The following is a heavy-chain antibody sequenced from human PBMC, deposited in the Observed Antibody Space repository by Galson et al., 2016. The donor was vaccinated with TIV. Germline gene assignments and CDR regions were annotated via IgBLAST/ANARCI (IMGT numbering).Heavy chain of an antibody. CDR1: GGTFNSYG. CDR3: ARSRGYSYGYVDP. CDR2: IIPVLGTT. D-gene: IGHD5-18*01. V-gene: IGHV1-69*13. J-gene: IGHJ5*02. Sequence: SVKVSCKASGGTFNSYGISWVRQAPGQGLQWMGGIIPVLGTTKYSQDFQGRVAVTADESTGTAYMKLSGLRFDDTAVYFCARSRGYSYGYVDPWGQGTLVTVSA.